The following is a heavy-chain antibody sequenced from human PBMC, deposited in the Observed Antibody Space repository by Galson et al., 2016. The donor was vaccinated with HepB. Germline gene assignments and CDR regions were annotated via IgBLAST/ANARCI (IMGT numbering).Heavy chain of an antibody. Sequence: TLSLTCTVSGGSINISTYSWSWIRQPPGKGLEWIGNIYHSGSTYHNPSLESRVAISVDRSTNQFSLRLRSVTAADTAVYYCARGLLIFGGSGPFDYWGQGILVAVSS. D-gene: IGHD3-3*01. J-gene: IGHJ4*02. CDR3: ARGLLIFGGSGPFDY. CDR1: GGSINISTYS. V-gene: IGHV4-30-2*01. CDR2: IYHSGST.